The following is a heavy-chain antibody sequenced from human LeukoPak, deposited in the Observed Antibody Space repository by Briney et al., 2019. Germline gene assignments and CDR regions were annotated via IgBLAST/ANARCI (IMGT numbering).Heavy chain of an antibody. CDR3: AKDLGSGSYQPSDY. CDR1: GYTFTGYY. CDR2: IDPNSGGT. D-gene: IGHD1-26*01. J-gene: IGHJ4*02. Sequence: SVTVSCXASGYTFTGYYMHWVRQAPGQGLEWMGWIDPNSGGTNYAQRFQGRVTMTRDTSISTVYMELSSLRSDDTAVYYCAKDLGSGSYQPSDYWGQGTLVTVSS. V-gene: IGHV1-2*02.